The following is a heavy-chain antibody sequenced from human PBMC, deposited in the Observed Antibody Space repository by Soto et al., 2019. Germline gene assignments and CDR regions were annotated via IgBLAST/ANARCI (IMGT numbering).Heavy chain of an antibody. CDR1: GYTFTIYA. J-gene: IGHJ5*02. CDR3: AKGIVSLVRGVFWSWFDP. D-gene: IGHD3-10*01. Sequence: VSVKVSSKASGYTFTIYAIHWVCQAPGQRLEWMGWINAGNGNRKYSQKFQGRVTITRDTSASTAYMELSSLRAEDTAIYYCAKGIVSLVRGVFWSWFDPWGQGTLVTVSS. CDR2: INAGNGNR. V-gene: IGHV1-3*01.